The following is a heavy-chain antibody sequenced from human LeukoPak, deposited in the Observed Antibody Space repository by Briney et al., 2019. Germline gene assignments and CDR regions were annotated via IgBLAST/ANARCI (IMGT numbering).Heavy chain of an antibody. CDR2: ISYGGST. J-gene: IGHJ4*02. V-gene: IGHV4-59*01. Sequence: PSQTLSLTCTVSGGSINSYYWSWIRQPPGKGLEWIGYISYGGSTNYNPSLKSRVTISVDTSKNQFSLKLSSVTAADTAVYYCAGDPRSGSYLDYWGQGTLVTVSS. D-gene: IGHD1-26*01. CDR3: AGDPRSGSYLDY. CDR1: GGSINSYY.